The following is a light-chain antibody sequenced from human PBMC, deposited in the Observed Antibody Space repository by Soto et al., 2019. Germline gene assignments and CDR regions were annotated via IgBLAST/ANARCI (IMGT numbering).Light chain of an antibody. CDR2: EVS. Sequence: QSVLTQPASVSGSPGQSITISCTGTSSDVGGYKYVSWYQQYPDKAPKLMIYEVSNRPSGVSNRFSGSKSGNTASLTISGLQAEDEADYYCSSYTSSSTYVFGTGTKVTVV. J-gene: IGLJ1*01. V-gene: IGLV2-14*01. CDR1: SSDVGGYKY. CDR3: SSYTSSSTYV.